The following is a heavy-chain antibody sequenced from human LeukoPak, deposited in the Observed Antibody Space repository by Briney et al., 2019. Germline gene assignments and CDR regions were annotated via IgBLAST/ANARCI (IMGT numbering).Heavy chain of an antibody. CDR2: ISYDGSNK. J-gene: IGHJ4*02. CDR3: AKGWQWLSSF. V-gene: IGHV3-30*18. CDR1: GFTFSTYG. Sequence: GRSLRLSCAASGFTFSTYGMHWVRQAPGKGLEWVAVISYDGSNKYYADSVKGRFTISRDNSKNTLYLQMNSLRAEDTAVYYCAKGWQWLSSFWGQGTLVTVSS. D-gene: IGHD6-19*01.